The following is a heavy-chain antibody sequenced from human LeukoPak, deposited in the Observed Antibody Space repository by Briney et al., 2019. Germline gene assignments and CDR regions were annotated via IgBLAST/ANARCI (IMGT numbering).Heavy chain of an antibody. J-gene: IGHJ4*02. D-gene: IGHD5-24*01. CDR2: IYNSGST. Sequence: PSETLSLTCSVSGVSISSYYWSWIRQPPGKGLEWIGYIYNSGSTNYNPSLKSRVTMSLDTSKNHFSLKLSSVTAADTAMYYCARARRDGYNHLDYWGQGTLVTVSS. CDR1: GVSISSYY. V-gene: IGHV4-59*01. CDR3: ARARRDGYNHLDY.